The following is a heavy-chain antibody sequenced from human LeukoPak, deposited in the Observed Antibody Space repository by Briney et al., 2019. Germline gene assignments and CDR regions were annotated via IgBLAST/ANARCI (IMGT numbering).Heavy chain of an antibody. CDR1: GCRFTSYW. D-gene: IGHD1-26*01. J-gene: IGHJ4*02. CDR2: IYPGDSDT. Sequence: GGSLQISCKGSGCRFTSYWIGWVRQMPGKGLEWMGIIYPGDSDTRYSPSFQGQVTISADKSISTAYLQWSSLKASDTAMYYCARQGPNSGSYYGYWGQGTLVTVSS. CDR3: ARQGPNSGSYYGY. V-gene: IGHV5-51*01.